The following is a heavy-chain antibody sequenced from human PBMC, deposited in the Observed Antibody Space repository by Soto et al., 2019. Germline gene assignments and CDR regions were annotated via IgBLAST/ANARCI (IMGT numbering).Heavy chain of an antibody. CDR1: GYSFTNYY. V-gene: IGHV1-69*02. CDR2: IIPILGIA. J-gene: IGHJ3*02. Sequence: SVKVSCKASGYSFTNYYIHWVRQAPGQGLEWMGRIIPILGIANYAQKFQGRVTITADKSTSTAYMELSSLRSEDTAVYYCAKCRGDGYNFLCAFDIWG. CDR3: AKCRGDGYNFLCAFDI. D-gene: IGHD5-12*01.